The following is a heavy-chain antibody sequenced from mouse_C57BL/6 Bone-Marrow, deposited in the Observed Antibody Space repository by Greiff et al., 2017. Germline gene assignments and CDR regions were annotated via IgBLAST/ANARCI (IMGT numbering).Heavy chain of an antibody. D-gene: IGHD2-4*01. Sequence: EVKLMESEGGLVQPGSSMKLSCTASGFTFSDYYMAWVRQVPEKGLEWVANINYDGSSTYYLDSLKSRFIISRDNANNILYLQMSSLKSEDTATYYCARAYYDYVPTGFFDYWGQGTTLTVSS. CDR1: GFTFSDYY. V-gene: IGHV5-16*01. CDR3: ARAYYDYVPTGFFDY. J-gene: IGHJ2*01. CDR2: INYDGSST.